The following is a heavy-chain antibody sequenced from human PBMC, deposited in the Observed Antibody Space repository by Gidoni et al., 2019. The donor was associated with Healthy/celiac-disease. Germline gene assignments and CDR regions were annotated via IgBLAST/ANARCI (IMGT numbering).Heavy chain of an antibody. CDR1: GFLFGAYA. D-gene: IGHD3-22*01. CDR2: IRSKAYGGTT. CDR3: TRERNYYDSSGYYDYYGMDV. J-gene: IGHJ6*02. Sequence: EVQLVDSGGGLVQLGRPLRLSCTASGFLFGAYAMSWVRKAPGKGLECVGFIRSKAYGGTTEYAASVKGRFTISRDDSKSIAYLQMNSLKTEDTAVYYCTRERNYYDSSGYYDYYGMDVWGQGTTVTVSS. V-gene: IGHV3-49*04.